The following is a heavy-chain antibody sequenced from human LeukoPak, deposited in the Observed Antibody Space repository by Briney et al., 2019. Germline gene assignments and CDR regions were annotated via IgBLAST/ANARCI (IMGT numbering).Heavy chain of an antibody. D-gene: IGHD2-2*01. CDR1: GFTFSSYW. CDR3: ARADIVVRSRNYMDV. J-gene: IGHJ6*03. Sequence: GGSLRLSCAASGFTFSSYWMSWVRQAPGKGLEWVANIKQDGSEKYYVDSVKGRFTISRDNAKNSLYLQMNSLRAEDTAVYYCARADIVVRSRNYMDVWGKGTTVTVSS. CDR2: IKQDGSEK. V-gene: IGHV3-7*01.